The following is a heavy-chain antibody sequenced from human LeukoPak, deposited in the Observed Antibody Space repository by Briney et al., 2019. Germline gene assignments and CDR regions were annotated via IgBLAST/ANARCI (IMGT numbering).Heavy chain of an antibody. CDR2: ISGSGTI. CDR1: GGSINSY. D-gene: IGHD1-1*01. CDR3: ARRGTTGTTRAFDY. J-gene: IGHJ4*02. Sequence: SETLSLTCTVSGGSINSYWSWIRQPAGKGLEWIGRISGSGTITYNPALQSRLSISIDTSKNQFSLKLSSVTAADTAVYYCARRGTTGTTRAFDYWGQGTLVIVSS. V-gene: IGHV4-4*07.